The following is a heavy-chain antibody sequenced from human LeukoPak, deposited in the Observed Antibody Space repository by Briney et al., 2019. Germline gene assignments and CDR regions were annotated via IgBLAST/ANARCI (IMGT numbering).Heavy chain of an antibody. D-gene: IGHD6-19*01. V-gene: IGHV3-23*01. CDR3: AKHSSGWFGFRYFQH. CDR1: GFTFSDYA. Sequence: GGSLRLSCAASGFTFSDYAMSWVRQAPGKGLEWVSTISDNGGGTYYADSVKGRFTISRDNSKNTLFLQMNSLRAEDSAVYYCAKHSSGWFGFRYFQHWGQGTLAIVSS. J-gene: IGHJ1*01. CDR2: ISDNGGGT.